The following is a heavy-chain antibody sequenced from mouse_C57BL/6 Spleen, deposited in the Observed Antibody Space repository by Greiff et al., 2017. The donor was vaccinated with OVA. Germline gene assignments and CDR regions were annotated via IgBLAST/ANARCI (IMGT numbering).Heavy chain of an antibody. Sequence: EVQLVESGGDLVKPGGSLKLSCAASGFTFSSYGMSWVRQTPDKRLEWVATISSGGSYTYYPDSVKGRFTISRDNAKNTLYLQMSSLKSEDTAMYYCARDTTVVDYAMDYWGQGTSVTVSS. J-gene: IGHJ4*01. V-gene: IGHV5-6*01. D-gene: IGHD1-1*01. CDR3: ARDTTVVDYAMDY. CDR1: GFTFSSYG. CDR2: ISSGGSYT.